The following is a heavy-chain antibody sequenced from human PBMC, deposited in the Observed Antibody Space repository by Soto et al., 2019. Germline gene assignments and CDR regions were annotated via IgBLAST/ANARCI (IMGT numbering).Heavy chain of an antibody. V-gene: IGHV3-30*04. CDR2: ISYDGENQ. CDR3: VSPHSESSNAFDL. J-gene: IGHJ5*02. Sequence: GGSLRLSCAASGFSFSHYAMHWVRQPPGKGLEWVALISYDGENQYFTDSVRGRFTISRDNSKTAVYLEMNNLRLDDTATYYCVSPHSESSNAFDLWGQGTLVTVS. D-gene: IGHD3-10*01. CDR1: GFSFSHYA.